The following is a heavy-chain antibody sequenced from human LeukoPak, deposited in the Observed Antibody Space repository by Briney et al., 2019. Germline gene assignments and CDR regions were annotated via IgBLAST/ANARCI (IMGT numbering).Heavy chain of an antibody. CDR2: INHSGST. CDR1: GGSFSGYY. J-gene: IGHJ4*02. D-gene: IGHD3-22*01. V-gene: IGHV4-34*01. Sequence: SETLSLTYAVYGGSFSGYYWSWIRQPPGKGLEWIGEINHSGSTNYNPSLKSRVTISVDTSKNQFSLKLSSVTAADTAVYYCARGTYDSSGYSFDYWGQGTLVTVSS. CDR3: ARGTYDSSGYSFDY.